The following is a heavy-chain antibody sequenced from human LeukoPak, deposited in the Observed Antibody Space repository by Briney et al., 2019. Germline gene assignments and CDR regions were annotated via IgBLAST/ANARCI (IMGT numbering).Heavy chain of an antibody. CDR2: ISYDGSNK. V-gene: IGHV3-30*07. CDR3: ARSASYYDILTGYWTYYYYMDV. CDR1: GFTFSSYA. Sequence: GGSLRLSCAASGFTFSSYAMHWVRQAPGKGLEWVAVISYDGSNKYYADSVKGRFTISRDNAKNSLYLQMNSLRAEDTAVYYCARSASYYDILTGYWTYYYYMDVWGKGTTVTVSS. J-gene: IGHJ6*03. D-gene: IGHD3-9*01.